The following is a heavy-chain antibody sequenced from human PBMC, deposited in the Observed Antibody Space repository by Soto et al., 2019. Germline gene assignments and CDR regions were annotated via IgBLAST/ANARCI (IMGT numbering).Heavy chain of an antibody. CDR2: ISSNGGST. J-gene: IGHJ4*02. V-gene: IGHV3-64D*06. D-gene: IGHD2-21*02. CDR3: VKGQRRTVVTPEDY. Sequence: GSLRLSCSASGFTFSSYAMHWVRQAPGKGLEYVSAISSNGGSTYYADSVKGRFTISRDNSKNTLYLQMSSLRAEDTAVYYCVKGQRRTVVTPEDYWGQGTLVTVSS. CDR1: GFTFSSYA.